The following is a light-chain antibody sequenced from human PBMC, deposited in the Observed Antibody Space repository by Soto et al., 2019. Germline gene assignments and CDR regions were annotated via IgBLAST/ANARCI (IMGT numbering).Light chain of an antibody. J-gene: IGLJ2*01. CDR1: NSNIGTNT. Sequence: QAVVTQPPSASGTPGQRVTISCSGSNSNIGTNTVNWYQQLPGTAPRLLMYGNNQRPSGVPDRFSGSKSGTSASLAISGLQSEDEADYYCATWDDSLNVLLFGGGTKVTVL. CDR2: GNN. CDR3: ATWDDSLNVLL. V-gene: IGLV1-44*01.